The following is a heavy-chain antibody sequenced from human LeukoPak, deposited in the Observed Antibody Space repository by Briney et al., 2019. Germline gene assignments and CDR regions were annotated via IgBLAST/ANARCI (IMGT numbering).Heavy chain of an antibody. CDR3: TRLSTSDI. CDR1: GFTFSSYW. Sequence: PGGSLRLSCAAFGFTFSSYWMHWVRQAPGKGLMWVSRINSDGSSTSYADSVKGRFTISRDNAKNTLYLQMNSLRAEDTAVYYCTRLSTSDIWGQGTMVTVSS. CDR2: INSDGSST. V-gene: IGHV3-74*01. D-gene: IGHD2/OR15-2a*01. J-gene: IGHJ3*02.